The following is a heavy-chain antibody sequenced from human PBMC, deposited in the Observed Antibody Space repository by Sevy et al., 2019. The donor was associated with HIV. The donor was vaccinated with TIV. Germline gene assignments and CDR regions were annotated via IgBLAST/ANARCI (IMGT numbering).Heavy chain of an antibody. Sequence: ASVKVSCKVSGYTLTELCMHWVRQAPGKGLEWMGCFDPEDGETIYAQKFQGRVTMTEDTSTDTAYMELSSLRSEDTAVYYCATVGLLRDGYNFFDYWGQGTLVTVSS. D-gene: IGHD5-12*01. J-gene: IGHJ4*02. V-gene: IGHV1-24*01. CDR1: GYTLTELC. CDR3: ATVGLLRDGYNFFDY. CDR2: FDPEDGET.